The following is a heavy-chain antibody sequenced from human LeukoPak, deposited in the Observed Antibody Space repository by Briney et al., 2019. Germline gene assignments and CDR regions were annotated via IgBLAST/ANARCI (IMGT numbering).Heavy chain of an antibody. Sequence: PGGSLRLSCAASGFTFSSYAMSWVRQAPGKGLEWVSAISGSGGSTYYADSVKGRFTISRDNSKNTLYLQMNSLRAEDTAVYYCAKDLRDIVVVVAATEPAAFDYWGQGTLVTVSS. CDR2: ISGSGGST. CDR3: AKDLRDIVVVVAATEPAAFDY. D-gene: IGHD2-15*01. J-gene: IGHJ4*02. V-gene: IGHV3-23*01. CDR1: GFTFSSYA.